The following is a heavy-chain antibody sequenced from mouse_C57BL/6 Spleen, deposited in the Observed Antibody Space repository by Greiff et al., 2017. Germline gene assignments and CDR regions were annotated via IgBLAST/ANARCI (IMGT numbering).Heavy chain of an antibody. CDR2: ISNGGGST. CDR3: ARQGVTMVTMDY. CDR1: GFTFSDYY. V-gene: IGHV5-12*01. Sequence: EVKLMESGGGLVQPGGSLKLSCAASGFTFSDYYMYWVRQTPEKRLEWVAYISNGGGSTYYPDTVKGRFTISRDNAKNTLYLQMSRLKSEDTAMYYCARQGVTMVTMDYWGQGTSVTVSS. D-gene: IGHD2-2*01. J-gene: IGHJ4*01.